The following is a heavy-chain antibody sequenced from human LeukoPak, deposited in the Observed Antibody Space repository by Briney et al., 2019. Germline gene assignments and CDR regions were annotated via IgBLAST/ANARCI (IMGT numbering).Heavy chain of an antibody. J-gene: IGHJ4*02. D-gene: IGHD3-3*01. Sequence: SETLSLTCAVSGYSISSGFYWGWIRQPPGKGLEWIGTIYHSGSTYYNPSLKRRVTIAVDTSKNQFSLKLSSVTAADTAVYDCERHGSWSGYNYVLDYWGQGTLVTVSS. V-gene: IGHV4-38-2*01. CDR1: GYSISSGFY. CDR3: ERHGSWSGYNYVLDY. CDR2: IYHSGST.